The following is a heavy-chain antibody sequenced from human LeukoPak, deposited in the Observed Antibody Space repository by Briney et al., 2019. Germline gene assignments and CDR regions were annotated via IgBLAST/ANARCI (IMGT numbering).Heavy chain of an antibody. Sequence: APVKVSCKASGYTFTGYYMHWVRQAPGQGLEWMGWINPNSGGTNYAQKFQGRVTMTRDTSISTAYMELSRLRSDDTAVYYCARDRAWIQLWLDAFDIWGQGTMVTVSS. V-gene: IGHV1-2*02. D-gene: IGHD5-18*01. J-gene: IGHJ3*02. CDR1: GYTFTGYY. CDR2: INPNSGGT. CDR3: ARDRAWIQLWLDAFDI.